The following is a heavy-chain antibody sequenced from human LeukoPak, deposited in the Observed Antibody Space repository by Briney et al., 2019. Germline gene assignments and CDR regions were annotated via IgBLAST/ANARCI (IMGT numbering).Heavy chain of an antibody. CDR2: IYTSGNT. Sequence: SETLSLTCTVSGDSISSYYWSWIRQPAGKGLEWIGRIYTSGNTNYNPSLKSRVTISVDKSKNQFSLKLSSVTAADTAVYYCARVSSGRTNFDCWGQGTLVTVSS. D-gene: IGHD6-19*01. J-gene: IGHJ4*02. CDR3: ARVSSGRTNFDC. CDR1: GDSISSYY. V-gene: IGHV4-4*07.